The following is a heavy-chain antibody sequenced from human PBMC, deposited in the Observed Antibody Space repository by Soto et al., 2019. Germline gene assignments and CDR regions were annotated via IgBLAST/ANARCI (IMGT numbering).Heavy chain of an antibody. CDR1: GGTFSRHA. J-gene: IGHJ4*02. D-gene: IGHD3-22*01. CDR3: ARGWGYDSNDYYYAY. Sequence: QVQLVQSGAEVRKPGSSVKVSCKASGGTFSRHAISWVRQAPGQGLEWMGGIIPIFGTANHAQKFQGRVTILADESPSTVYMALSSLRSEDTAMYYCARGWGYDSNDYYYAYWGQGTLVIVSS. V-gene: IGHV1-69*01. CDR2: IIPIFGTA.